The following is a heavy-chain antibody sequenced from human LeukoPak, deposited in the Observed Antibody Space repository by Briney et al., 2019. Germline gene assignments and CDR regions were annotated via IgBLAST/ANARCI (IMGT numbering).Heavy chain of an antibody. Sequence: GGSLRLSCAASGFTFSSYEMNWVRQAPGKGLEWVSYISSSGSTIYYADSVKGRFTISRDNAKNTLYLQMNSLRAEDTAVYYCARDSSGWYHWFDPWGQGTLVTVSS. D-gene: IGHD6-19*01. CDR3: ARDSSGWYHWFDP. V-gene: IGHV3-48*03. J-gene: IGHJ5*02. CDR2: ISSSGSTI. CDR1: GFTFSSYE.